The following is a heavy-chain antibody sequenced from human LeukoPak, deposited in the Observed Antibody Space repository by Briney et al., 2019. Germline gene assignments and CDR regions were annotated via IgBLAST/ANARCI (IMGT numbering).Heavy chain of an antibody. CDR2: IRAYNGNT. J-gene: IGHJ6*03. Sequence: GASLKVSCKASGYTSSSDGISWGRQAPGQGVEWMGWIRAYNGNTNYAQKLQGRVTMTTDTSTSTAYMELRSLRSDDTAVYYCARVSTIFGVVIRAYYCYYYMDVWGKGTTVTVSS. CDR1: GYTSSSDG. V-gene: IGHV1-18*01. D-gene: IGHD3-3*01. CDR3: ARVSTIFGVVIRAYYCYYYMDV.